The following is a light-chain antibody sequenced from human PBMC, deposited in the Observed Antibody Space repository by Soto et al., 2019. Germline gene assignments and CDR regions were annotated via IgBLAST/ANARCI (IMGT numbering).Light chain of an antibody. CDR2: GAS. Sequence: EIVMTQSPATLSVSPGERATLSCRAGQNIHTNLAWYQQKPGQAPRLLFYGASTGATGLPARFSGSGSGTDFTLTISSLEPEDFAVYYCQQRSNWPRTFGQGTKVEIK. CDR3: QQRSNWPRT. V-gene: IGKV3-15*01. CDR1: QNIHTN. J-gene: IGKJ1*01.